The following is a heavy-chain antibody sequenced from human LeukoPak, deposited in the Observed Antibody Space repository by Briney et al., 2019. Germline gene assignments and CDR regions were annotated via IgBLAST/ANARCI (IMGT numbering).Heavy chain of an antibody. V-gene: IGHV3-48*04. D-gene: IGHD3-16*01. J-gene: IGHJ6*03. CDR1: GFTFNNYN. CDR3: ARDLMITFGGVIYYYYMDV. Sequence: GGSLRLSCAASGFTFNNYNMNWVRQAPGKGLEWVSFISFSTTTIYYADSVKGRFTISRDNAKNSLYLQMNSLRAEDTAVYYCARDLMITFGGVIYYYYMDVWGKGTTVTISS. CDR2: ISFSTTTI.